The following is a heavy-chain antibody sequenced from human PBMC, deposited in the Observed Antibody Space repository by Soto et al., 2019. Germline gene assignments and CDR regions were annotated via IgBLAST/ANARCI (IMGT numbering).Heavy chain of an antibody. CDR1: GWSFSGYY. Sequence: SETLYLTCAVYGWSFSGYYWTWIRQPPGKGLEWVGEIGHSGSATYSPSLKSRVTISVDTSNNQFSLRLSSVTAADTAVYYCARGGNCIVSSCPLGSHYGMDVWGQGTTVPVS. J-gene: IGHJ6*02. D-gene: IGHD2-15*01. CDR2: IGHSGSA. V-gene: IGHV4-34*01. CDR3: ARGGNCIVSSCPLGSHYGMDV.